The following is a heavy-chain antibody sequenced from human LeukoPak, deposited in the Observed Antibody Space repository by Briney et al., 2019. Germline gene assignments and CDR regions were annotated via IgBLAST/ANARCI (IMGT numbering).Heavy chain of an antibody. CDR2: ISSSGSII. CDR3: AGGFWSGYYGYYYYMDV. Sequence: GGSLRLSCAASGFTFSSYEMNWVRQAPGKGLEWVSYISSSGSIIYYADSVKGRFTISRDNAKNSLYLQMNSLRAEDTAVYYCAGGFWSGYYGYYYYMDVWGKGTTVTVSS. D-gene: IGHD3-3*01. CDR1: GFTFSSYE. J-gene: IGHJ6*03. V-gene: IGHV3-48*03.